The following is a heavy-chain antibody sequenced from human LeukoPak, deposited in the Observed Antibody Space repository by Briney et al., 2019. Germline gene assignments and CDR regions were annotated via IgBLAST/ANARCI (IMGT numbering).Heavy chain of an antibody. CDR1: GFTFSSHG. D-gene: IGHD5-24*01. Sequence: GRSLRLSCAASGFTFSSHGMHWVRQAPGKGLEWVAVIWYDGSNKYYGDSVKGRFTISRDNSKKTLYLQMNSLRVEDTAVYYCARGDGYNDAEYFQHWGQGTLVTVS. V-gene: IGHV3-33*01. J-gene: IGHJ1*01. CDR2: IWYDGSNK. CDR3: ARGDGYNDAEYFQH.